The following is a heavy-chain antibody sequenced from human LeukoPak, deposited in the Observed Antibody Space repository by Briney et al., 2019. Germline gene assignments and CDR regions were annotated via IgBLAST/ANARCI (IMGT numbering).Heavy chain of an antibody. CDR2: IYSGGTT. CDR3: GRFGDEAGIDN. Sequence: SGGSLRLSCAASGLNFSSKYMSWVRQAPGKGLEWVAVIYSGGTTYYAESVKGRFTISRDDSNNTLFLQMSSLRAEDTAVYSCGRFGDEAGIDNWGQGTLVTVSS. D-gene: IGHD3-10*01. CDR1: GLNFSSKY. J-gene: IGHJ4*02. V-gene: IGHV3-53*01.